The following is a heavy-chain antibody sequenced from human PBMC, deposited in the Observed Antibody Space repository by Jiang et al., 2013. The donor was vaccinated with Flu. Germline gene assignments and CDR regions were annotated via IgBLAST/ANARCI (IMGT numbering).Heavy chain of an antibody. V-gene: IGHV4-4*07. CDR1: GGSISSHY. J-gene: IGHJ6*03. D-gene: IGHD1-1*01. CDR3: AREWVWKAGKFYYYYMDV. Sequence: GLVKPSETLSLTCTVSGGSISSHYWSWIRQSAGKGLEWIGRIYSSGSTIYNASLQSRVTMSVDTSKNQFSLKLSSVTAADTAVYYCAREWVWKAGKFYYYYMDVWGKGTTVTVSS. CDR2: IYSSGST.